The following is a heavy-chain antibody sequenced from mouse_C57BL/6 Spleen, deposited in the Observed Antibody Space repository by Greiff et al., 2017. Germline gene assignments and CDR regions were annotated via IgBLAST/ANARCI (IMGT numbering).Heavy chain of an antibody. V-gene: IGHV10-1*01. D-gene: IGHD1-1*01. CDR2: IRSKSNNYAT. CDR3: VSPITTGRYYAMDY. J-gene: IGHJ4*01. Sequence: EVKLMESGGGLVQPKGSLKLSCAASGFSFNTYAMNWVRQAPGKGLEWVARIRSKSNNYATYYADSVKDRFTISRDDSESMLYLQMNNLKTEDTAMYYCVSPITTGRYYAMDYWGQGTSVTVSS. CDR1: GFSFNTYA.